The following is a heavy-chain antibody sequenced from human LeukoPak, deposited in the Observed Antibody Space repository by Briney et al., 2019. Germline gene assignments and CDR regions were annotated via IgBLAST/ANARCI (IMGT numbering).Heavy chain of an antibody. D-gene: IGHD2-21*01. J-gene: IGHJ4*02. Sequence: GGSLRLSCEASGFTFSDYWMHWVRQAPGKGLVWVSRVRRDGIETNYADSVKGRFTISRDNARTTLYLQMNSLRAEDTAIYYCARNFAGSDSSDFDSWGQGTLVTVSS. CDR2: VRRDGIET. V-gene: IGHV3-74*01. CDR1: GFTFSDYW. CDR3: ARNFAGSDSSDFDS.